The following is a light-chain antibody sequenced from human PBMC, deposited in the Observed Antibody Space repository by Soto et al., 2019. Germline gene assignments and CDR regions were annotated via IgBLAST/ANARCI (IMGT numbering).Light chain of an antibody. CDR2: EVT. Sequence: QSVLTQPASVSGSPGQSITISCTGTSRDIGFFNYVSWYQQFPGNAPKLIIFEVTNRPSGVSNRFSASKSGNTASLTISGLQAEDGADYYCSSYTTRSTYVFGTGTMLTVL. V-gene: IGLV2-14*01. CDR3: SSYTTRSTYV. CDR1: SRDIGFFNY. J-gene: IGLJ1*01.